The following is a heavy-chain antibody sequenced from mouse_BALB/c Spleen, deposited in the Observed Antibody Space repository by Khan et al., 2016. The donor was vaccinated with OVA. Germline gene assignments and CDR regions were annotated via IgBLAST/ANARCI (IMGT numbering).Heavy chain of an antibody. CDR3: ARRGGGVFYAMDY. J-gene: IGHJ4*01. Sequence: QVTLKVCGPGILQPSQTLSLTCSFSGFSLSTSGMGVSWIRQPSGKGLEWLAHIYWDDDKRYNPSLKSRLTISKDTSRNQVFLKITSVDTADTATYYCARRGGGVFYAMDYWGQGTSVTVSS. D-gene: IGHD1-1*02. CDR1: GFSLSTSGMG. CDR2: IYWDDDK. V-gene: IGHV8-12*01.